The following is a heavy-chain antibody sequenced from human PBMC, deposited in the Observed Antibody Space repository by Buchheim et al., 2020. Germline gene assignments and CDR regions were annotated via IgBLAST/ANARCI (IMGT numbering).Heavy chain of an antibody. CDR3: ARDRLSRYSSGWYGVD. D-gene: IGHD6-19*01. V-gene: IGHV3-48*04. CDR2: ISSSSSTI. Sequence: EVQLVESGGGLVQPGGSLRLSCAASGFTFSSYSTNWVRQAPGKGLEWVSYISSSSSTIYYADSVKGRFTISRDNAKNSLYLQMNSLRAEDTAVYYCARDRLSRYSSGWYGVDWGQGTL. CDR1: GFTFSSYS. J-gene: IGHJ4*02.